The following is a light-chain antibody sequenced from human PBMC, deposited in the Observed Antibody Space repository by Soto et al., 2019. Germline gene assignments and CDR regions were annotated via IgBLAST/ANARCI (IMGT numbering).Light chain of an antibody. V-gene: IGKV1-17*01. J-gene: IGKJ4*01. CDR1: QDIRNE. CDR2: AAS. Sequence: DIQMTQSPSSLSASVGDRVTITCRASQDIRNELGWYQQKPGKAPKRLIYAASSLQSGVPSRFSGSAAGTEFTLTISGLQPEDSATYYCLQHNSYPLTFGGGTKVEIK. CDR3: LQHNSYPLT.